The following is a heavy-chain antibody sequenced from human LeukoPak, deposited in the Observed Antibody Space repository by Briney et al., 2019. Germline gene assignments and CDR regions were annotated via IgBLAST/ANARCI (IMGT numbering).Heavy chain of an antibody. D-gene: IGHD3-10*01. J-gene: IGHJ6*04. CDR2: IYHSGST. CDR3: ARAPITMVRGLYYYYGMDV. V-gene: IGHV4-4*02. Sequence: SGTLSLTCAASGGSISSSNWWSWVRQPPGKGLEWIGEIYHSGSTNYNPSLKSRVTISVDKSKNQFSLKLSSVTAADTAVYYCARAPITMVRGLYYYYGMDVWGKGTTVTVSS. CDR1: GGSISSSNW.